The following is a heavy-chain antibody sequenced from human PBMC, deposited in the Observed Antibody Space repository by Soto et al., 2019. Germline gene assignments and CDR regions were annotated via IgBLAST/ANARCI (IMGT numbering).Heavy chain of an antibody. CDR2: IKQDGSEK. V-gene: IGHV3-7*03. J-gene: IGHJ4*01. CDR1: GFTFSSYW. CDR3: ARDSKTFGN. Sequence: PGWSLRLSCAASGFTFSSYWMSWVRQAPGKGLEWMANIKQDGSEKYYVDSVKGRFTISRDNARNSLYLQMNSLRVEDTAVYYCARDSKTFGNWGQRTLVTVSS. D-gene: IGHD3-10*01.